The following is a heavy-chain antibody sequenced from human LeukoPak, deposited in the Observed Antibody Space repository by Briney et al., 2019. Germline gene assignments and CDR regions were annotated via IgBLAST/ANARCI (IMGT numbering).Heavy chain of an antibody. CDR3: AVRIIPGGCYFDY. D-gene: IGHD3-16*01. CDR1: GGSISSGDYY. CDR2: IYYSGST. J-gene: IGHJ4*02. V-gene: IGHV4-30-4*01. Sequence: PSETLSLTCTVSGGSISSGDYYWSWIRQPPGKGLEWIGYIYYSGSTYYNPSLKSRVTISVDTSKNQFSLKLSSVTAADTAVYYCAVRIIPGGCYFDYWGQGTLVTVSS.